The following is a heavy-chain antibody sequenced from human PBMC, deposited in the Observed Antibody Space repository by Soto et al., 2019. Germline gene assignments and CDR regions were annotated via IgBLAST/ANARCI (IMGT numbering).Heavy chain of an antibody. V-gene: IGHV1-69*01. CDR1: GGTFTSYS. CDR2: VIPRFGTT. Sequence: QVQLEQSGAEVKRPGSSVKVSCRASGGTFTSYSINWVRRAPGQGPEWMGAVIPRFGTTTYAQRFEGRVTVTADAYTSTVFKEMSGLRSEDTAVYFCARARIVAVSGRTGGYYYYAMDLWGQGTAVIVSS. J-gene: IGHJ6*02. CDR3: ARARIVAVSGRTGGYYYYAMDL. D-gene: IGHD2-2*01.